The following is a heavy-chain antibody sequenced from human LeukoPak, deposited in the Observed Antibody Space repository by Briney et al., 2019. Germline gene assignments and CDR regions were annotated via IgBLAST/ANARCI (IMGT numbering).Heavy chain of an antibody. J-gene: IGHJ3*02. CDR3: ARGGSYLSAFDI. CDR1: GFTVSSNY. Sequence: PGGSLRLSCAASGFTVSSNYMSWVRQAPGKGLELVSIIYSGGSTFYADSVKGRFTISRDNSKNTLYLQMNSLRAEDTAVYYCARGGSYLSAFDIWGQGTMVTVSS. D-gene: IGHD1-26*01. CDR2: IYSGGST. V-gene: IGHV3-53*01.